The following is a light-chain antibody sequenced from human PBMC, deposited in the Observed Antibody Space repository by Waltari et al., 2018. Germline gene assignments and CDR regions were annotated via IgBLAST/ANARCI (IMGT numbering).Light chain of an antibody. Sequence: ETLMTQSPATLSVSPGERVTLSCRASQSVTSNLAWYQQKPGQAPRRLVYGASTRATGIPARFSGSGSGTEFTLTISSLQSEDFAVYYCQQYNNWSFGQGTKLEIK. J-gene: IGKJ2*01. CDR2: GAS. V-gene: IGKV3-15*01. CDR1: QSVTSN. CDR3: QQYNNWS.